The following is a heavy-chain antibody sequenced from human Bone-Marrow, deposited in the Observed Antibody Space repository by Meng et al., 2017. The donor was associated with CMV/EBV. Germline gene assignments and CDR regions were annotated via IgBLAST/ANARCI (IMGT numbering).Heavy chain of an antibody. J-gene: IGHJ4*02. CDR3: TTGLVWFGELLQTNY. V-gene: IGHV3-15*01. CDR1: FTFSSYS. D-gene: IGHD3-10*01. Sequence: FTFSSYSMNWVRQAPGKGLEWVGRIKSKTDGGTTDYAAPVKGRFTISRDDSKNTLYLQMNSLKTEDTAVYYCTTGLVWFGELLQTNYWGQGTLVTVSS. CDR2: IKSKTDGGTT.